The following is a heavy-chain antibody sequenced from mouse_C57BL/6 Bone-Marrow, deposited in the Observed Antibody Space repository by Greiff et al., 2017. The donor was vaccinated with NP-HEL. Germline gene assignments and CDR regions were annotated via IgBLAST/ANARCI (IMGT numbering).Heavy chain of an antibody. J-gene: IGHJ3*01. CDR1: GYTFTSYG. Sequence: VQLVESGAELVRPGASVKMSCKASGYTFTSYGISWVKQRTGQGLEWIGEIYPSNGDTYYNEKFKGKATLTVDKSSSTAYMVLSSLTSEDSAVYFCPRGGAGAYAWFAYWGQGTLVTVSA. CDR3: PRGGAGAYAWFAY. D-gene: IGHD3-1*01. V-gene: IGHV1-81*01. CDR2: IYPSNGDT.